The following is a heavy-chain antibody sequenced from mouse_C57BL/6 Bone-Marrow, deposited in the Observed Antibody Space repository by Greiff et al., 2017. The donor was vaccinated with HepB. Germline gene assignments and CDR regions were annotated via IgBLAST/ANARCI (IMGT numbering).Heavy chain of an antibody. CDR2: ISNGGGST. D-gene: IGHD2-4*01. J-gene: IGHJ3*01. Sequence: EVMLVESGGGLVQPGGSLKLSCAASGFTFSDYYMYWVRQTPEKRLEWVAYISNGGGSTYYPDTVKGRFTISRDNAKNTLYLQMSRLKSEDTAMYYCARQWGRGSYDYDWFAYWGQGTLVTVSA. CDR1: GFTFSDYY. CDR3: ARQWGRGSYDYDWFAY. V-gene: IGHV5-12*01.